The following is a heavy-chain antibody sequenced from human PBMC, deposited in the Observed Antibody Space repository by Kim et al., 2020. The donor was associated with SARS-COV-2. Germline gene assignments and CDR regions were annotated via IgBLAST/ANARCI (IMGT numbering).Heavy chain of an antibody. J-gene: IGHJ6*02. CDR3: ARTLVLSGYYGMDV. Sequence: ADSAKGRFTISRDNSKNTLYLRMNSLRAEDTAVYYCARTLVLSGYYGMDVWGQGTTVTVSS. V-gene: IGHV3-33*01. D-gene: IGHD3-10*01.